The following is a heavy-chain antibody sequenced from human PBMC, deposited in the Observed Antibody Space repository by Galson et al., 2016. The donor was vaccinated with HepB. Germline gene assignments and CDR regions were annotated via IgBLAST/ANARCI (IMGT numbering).Heavy chain of an antibody. J-gene: IGHJ6*03. V-gene: IGHV5-10-1*01. CDR2: IDPSDSYT. CDR1: GYSFTSYW. Sequence: QSGAEVKKPGESLRISCKGSGYSFTSYWISWVRQMPGKGLEWMGRIDPSDSYTNYSPSFQGHVPISADKSISTAYLQWSSLKASDTAMYYFARLPEETSLYYNYSMDVWGKGTTVTVSS. CDR3: ARLPEETSLYYNYSMDV.